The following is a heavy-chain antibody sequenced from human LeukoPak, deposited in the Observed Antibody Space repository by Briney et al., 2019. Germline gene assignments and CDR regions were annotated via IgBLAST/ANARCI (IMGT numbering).Heavy chain of an antibody. D-gene: IGHD5-18*01. CDR3: ARYGDTAMPWYFDY. CDR2: INHSGST. CDR1: GGSFSGYY. J-gene: IGHJ4*02. Sequence: SETLSLTCAVYGGSFSGYYWSWIRQPPGKGLEWIGEINHSGSTNYNPSLKSRVTISVDTSKNQFSLKLSSVTAADTAVYYCARYGDTAMPWYFDYWGQGTLVTVSS. V-gene: IGHV4-34*01.